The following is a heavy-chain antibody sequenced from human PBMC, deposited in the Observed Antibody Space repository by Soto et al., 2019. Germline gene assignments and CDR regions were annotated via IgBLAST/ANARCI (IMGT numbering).Heavy chain of an antibody. CDR3: ARDRDSNFHSFDY. J-gene: IGHJ4*02. CDR2: IYYSGST. V-gene: IGHV4-31*03. D-gene: IGHD4-4*01. Sequence: PSETLSLTCTVSGGSISSGAYYWSWIRQHPGKGLEWIGYIYYSGSTYYNPSLKSRVSISVDTPENRLSLTLSSVTAADTAVYYCARDRDSNFHSFDYWGQGTLVTVSS. CDR1: GGSISSGAYY.